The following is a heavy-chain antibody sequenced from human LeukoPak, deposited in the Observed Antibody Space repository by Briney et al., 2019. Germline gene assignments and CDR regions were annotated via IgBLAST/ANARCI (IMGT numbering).Heavy chain of an antibody. D-gene: IGHD3-22*01. CDR3: ARVPNYYDSSGYYD. J-gene: IGHJ4*02. CDR1: GGSISSYY. V-gene: IGHV4-59*01. CDR2: IYYSGST. Sequence: SETLSLTCTVSGGSISSYYWSWIRQPPGKGLEWIGYIYYSGSTNYNPSLKSRVTISVDTSKNQFSLKLSSVSAADTAVYYCARVPNYYDSSGYYDWGQGTLVTVSS.